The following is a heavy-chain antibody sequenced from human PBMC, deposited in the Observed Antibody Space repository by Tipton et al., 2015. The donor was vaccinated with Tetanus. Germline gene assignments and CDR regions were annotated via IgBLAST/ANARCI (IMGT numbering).Heavy chain of an antibody. CDR3: ARVPAGYYYYGMDV. Sequence: TLSLTCAVYGGSFSGYYWSWIRQPPGKGLEWIGDSYYSGSTINNPSLKSRVTISVDTSKNQFSLKLSSVTAADTAVYYCARVPAGYYYYGMDVWGQGTTVTVSS. CDR2: SYYSGST. D-gene: IGHD2-2*01. J-gene: IGHJ6*02. CDR1: GGSFSGYY. V-gene: IGHV4-34*11.